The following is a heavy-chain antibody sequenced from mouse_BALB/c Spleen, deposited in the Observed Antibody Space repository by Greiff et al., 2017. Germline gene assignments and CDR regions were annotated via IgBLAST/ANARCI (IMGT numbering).Heavy chain of an antibody. CDR2: IWAGGST. CDR3: ARDRDYGSRFAY. V-gene: IGHV2-9*02. J-gene: IGHJ3*01. D-gene: IGHD1-1*01. Sequence: QVQLQQSGPGLVAPSQSLSITCTVSGFSLTSYGVHWVRQPPGKGLEWLGVIWAGGSTNDNSALMSRLSISKDNSKSQVFLKMNSLQTDDTAMYYCARDRDYGSRFAYWGQGTLVTVSA. CDR1: GFSLTSYG.